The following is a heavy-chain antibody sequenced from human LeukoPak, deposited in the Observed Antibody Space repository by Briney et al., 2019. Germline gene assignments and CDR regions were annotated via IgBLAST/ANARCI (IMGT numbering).Heavy chain of an antibody. CDR2: IYYSGST. Sequence: PSETLSLTCTVSGGSISSYYWSWIRQPPGEGLEWIGYIYYSGSTNYNPSLKSRVTISVDTSKNQFSLKLSSVTAADTAVYYCAGGIAATSDYWGQGTLVTVSS. D-gene: IGHD6-13*01. CDR1: GGSISSYY. J-gene: IGHJ4*02. CDR3: AGGIAATSDY. V-gene: IGHV4-59*01.